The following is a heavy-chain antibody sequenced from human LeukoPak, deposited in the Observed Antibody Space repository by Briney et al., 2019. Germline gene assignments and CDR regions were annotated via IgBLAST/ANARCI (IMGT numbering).Heavy chain of an antibody. CDR2: IYYTGST. Sequence: PSETLSLTCTVSGGSMSSSYWSWIRQAPEKELEYIGYIYYTGSTDYHPSLKSRVTISVDTSKNRFSLKLTSVTAADTAVYYCARRTGGGWFDPWGQGILVTVSS. CDR3: ARRTGGGWFDP. J-gene: IGHJ5*02. D-gene: IGHD1-1*01. CDR1: GGSMSSSY. V-gene: IGHV4-59*08.